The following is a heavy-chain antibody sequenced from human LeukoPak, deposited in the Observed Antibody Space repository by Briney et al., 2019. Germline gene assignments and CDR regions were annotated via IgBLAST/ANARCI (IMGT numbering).Heavy chain of an antibody. CDR2: ISNSGGST. V-gene: IGHV3-23*01. CDR1: ALTFSGYA. D-gene: IGHD3-10*01. CDR3: AKARGSAIYTWYFDY. Sequence: GGSLRLSCTASALTFSGYAMNWVRQAAGKGLEWVSTISNSGGSTFYADSVKGRFTISRDNSKNTLYLQMNSLRAEDTAVFHCAKARGSAIYTWYFDYWGQGTLVTVSS. J-gene: IGHJ4*02.